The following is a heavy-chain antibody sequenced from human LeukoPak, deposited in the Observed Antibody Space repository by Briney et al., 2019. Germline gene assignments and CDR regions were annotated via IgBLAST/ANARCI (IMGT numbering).Heavy chain of an antibody. CDR1: GYTFTGYY. CDR2: INPNGGGT. D-gene: IGHD5-12*01. J-gene: IGHJ6*02. V-gene: IGHV1-2*02. CDR3: ARELVSGYDSDYYYGMDV. Sequence: ASVKVSCKASGYTFTGYYMHWVRQAPGQGLEWMGWINPNGGGTNYAQKFQGRVTMTRDTSISTAYMELSRLRSDDTAVYYCARELVSGYDSDYYYGMDVWGQGTTVTVSS.